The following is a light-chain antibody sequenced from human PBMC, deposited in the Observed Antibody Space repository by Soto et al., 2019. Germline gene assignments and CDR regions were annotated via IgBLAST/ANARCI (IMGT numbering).Light chain of an antibody. V-gene: IGKV1-5*01. CDR2: DAS. CDR1: ETINTW. CDR3: KQYSSYPLT. J-gene: IGKJ4*01. Sequence: DIQMTQSPSSLSVSVGDRVTITCRASETINTWLAWYQQKPGKAPKILIYDASKLERGVPSRLSGSGSGAEFTLTISSLQHDDLANYYCKQYSSYPLTFVGGTKVE.